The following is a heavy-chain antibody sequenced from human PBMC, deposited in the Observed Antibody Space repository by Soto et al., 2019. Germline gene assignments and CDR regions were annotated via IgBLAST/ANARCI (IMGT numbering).Heavy chain of an antibody. Sequence: GGSLRLSCSSSGFTFSRYGLHWVRQAPGKGLEWVAFITYDGSDKFYADSVKGRFTISRDTSKNTLYLQMNSLRAEDTAVYYCARVLGGYPNFDFWGQGTLVTVSS. CDR3: ARVLGGYPNFDF. CDR2: ITYDGSDK. J-gene: IGHJ4*02. V-gene: IGHV3-30-3*01. D-gene: IGHD3-22*01. CDR1: GFTFSRYG.